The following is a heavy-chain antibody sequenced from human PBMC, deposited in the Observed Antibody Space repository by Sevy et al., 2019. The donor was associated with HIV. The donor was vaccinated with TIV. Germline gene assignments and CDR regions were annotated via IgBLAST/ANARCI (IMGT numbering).Heavy chain of an antibody. CDR1: GFTFSSYG. V-gene: IGHV3-33*01. CDR2: IWYDGSNK. J-gene: IGHJ4*02. CDR3: ARDRDYYDSSGYFDY. Sequence: GGSLRLSCVASGFTFSSYGMHWVRQAPGKGLEWVAVIWYDGSNKYYADSVKGRFTISRDNSKNTLYLQMNSLRAEDTAVYYCARDRDYYDSSGYFDYWGQGTLVTVSS. D-gene: IGHD3-22*01.